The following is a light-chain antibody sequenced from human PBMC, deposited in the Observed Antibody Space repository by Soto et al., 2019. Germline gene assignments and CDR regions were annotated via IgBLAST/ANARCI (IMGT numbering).Light chain of an antibody. J-gene: IGLJ2*01. CDR1: SSNIATEY. CDR3: GTWDNSLPGMV. Sequence: QSVLTQPPSVSAAPGQKVTISCSGNSSNIATEYVSWYRHLPGTAPKLLIYHNDKRPSGIPDRFSGSKSGTSATLGITGLQTGDEADYYCGTWDNSLPGMVFGGGTKLTVL. CDR2: HND. V-gene: IGLV1-51*01.